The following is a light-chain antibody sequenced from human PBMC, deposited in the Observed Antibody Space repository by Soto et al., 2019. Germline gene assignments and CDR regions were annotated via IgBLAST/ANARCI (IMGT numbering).Light chain of an antibody. J-gene: IGLJ2*01. CDR2: DVA. Sequence: QSALTQPRSVSGSPGQSVTISCTGTSSDVGGYNYVSWYQQYSGKAPKLMIYDVARRPSGVPDRFSGSKSGKTASLTISGLQADDEADYYCCSYAGSYTFVVFGGGTKLTVL. CDR3: CSYAGSYTFVV. V-gene: IGLV2-11*01. CDR1: SSDVGGYNY.